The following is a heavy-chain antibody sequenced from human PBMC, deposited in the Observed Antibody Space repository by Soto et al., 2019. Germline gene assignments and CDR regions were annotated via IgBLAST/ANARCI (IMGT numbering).Heavy chain of an antibody. CDR2: INPNSGGT. J-gene: IGHJ6*02. V-gene: IGHV1-2*04. D-gene: IGHD3-10*01. Sequence: QVPLVQSGAEVKKPGASVKVSCKASGYTFTGYYMHWVRQAPGQGLEWMGWINPNSGGTNYAQKFQGWVTMTRDTSISTADMELSRLRSYDTAVYYCARGVHGSGILLWVQYYYYGMDVWGQGTTVTVSS. CDR3: ARGVHGSGILLWVQYYYYGMDV. CDR1: GYTFTGYY.